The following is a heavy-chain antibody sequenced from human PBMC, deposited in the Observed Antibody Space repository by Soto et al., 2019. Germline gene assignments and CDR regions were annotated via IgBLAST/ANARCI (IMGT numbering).Heavy chain of an antibody. Sequence: GASVKVSCKASGYTFTGYYMHWVRQAPGQGLEWMGWINPNSGGTNYAQKFQGWVTMTRDTSISTAYMELSRLRSDDTAVYYCARDDGLVGGSPENYYYGMDVWGQGTTVTVSS. CDR2: INPNSGGT. J-gene: IGHJ6*02. V-gene: IGHV1-2*04. CDR3: ARDDGLVGGSPENYYYGMDV. D-gene: IGHD2-15*01. CDR1: GYTFTGYY.